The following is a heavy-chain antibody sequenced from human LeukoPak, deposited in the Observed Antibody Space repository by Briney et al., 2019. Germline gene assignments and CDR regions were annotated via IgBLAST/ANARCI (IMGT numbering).Heavy chain of an antibody. CDR2: IKRKRDGGTA. CDR1: GFTFSKYG. V-gene: IGHV3-15*01. CDR3: TTDLYAYCGGDCYSAAFDI. D-gene: IGHD2-21*02. Sequence: PGRSLRLSCTASGFTFSKYGMHGVPHAPGRGLEWGGRIKRKRDGGTADYPVPVRGRFTISRDDSKNTLYLQMNSLKTEDTAVYYCTTDLYAYCGGDCYSAAFDIWGQGTMVTVSS. J-gene: IGHJ3*02.